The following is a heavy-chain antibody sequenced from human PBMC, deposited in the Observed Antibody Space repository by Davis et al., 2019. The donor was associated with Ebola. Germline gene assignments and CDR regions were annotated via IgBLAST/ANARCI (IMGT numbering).Heavy chain of an antibody. D-gene: IGHD6-19*01. J-gene: IGHJ6*04. CDR1: GFTFNNYA. Sequence: PGGSLTLSCAASGFTFNNYAMSWVRQAPGKGLEWVSTLTSGGNTYYADSVKGRFTISRDNSKNTLYLQMNSLRAEDTAVFYCAKRATVKVAGANYYNAMDVWGKGTTVTVSS. CDR2: LTSGGNT. V-gene: IGHV3-23*01. CDR3: AKRATVKVAGANYYNAMDV.